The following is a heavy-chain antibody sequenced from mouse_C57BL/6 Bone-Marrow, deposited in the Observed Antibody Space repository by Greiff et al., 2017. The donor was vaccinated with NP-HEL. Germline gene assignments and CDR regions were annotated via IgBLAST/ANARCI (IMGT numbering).Heavy chain of an antibody. D-gene: IGHD1-1*01. CDR3: ARHDKGRDYGFAY. Sequence: VQLQQSGAELVKPGASVKLSCKASGSTFTEYTIHGVKQRSGQGLGGIGWFYPGGGSIKYNEKFKDKATLTADKSSSTVYMERSRLTSEDSAVYFCARHDKGRDYGFAYWGQGTLVTVSA. J-gene: IGHJ3*01. CDR1: GSTFTEYT. V-gene: IGHV1-62-2*01. CDR2: FYPGGGSI.